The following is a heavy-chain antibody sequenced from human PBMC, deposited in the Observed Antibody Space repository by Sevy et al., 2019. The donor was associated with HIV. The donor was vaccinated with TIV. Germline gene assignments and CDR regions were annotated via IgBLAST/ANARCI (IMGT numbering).Heavy chain of an antibody. Sequence: GGSLRLSCAASGFTLSSYGMRWVRQAPGKGLEWVAVISYDGSNKYYADSVKGRFTISRDNSKNTLYLQMNSLRAEDTAVYYCAKDSAAAATAYYYYYGMDVWGQGTTVTVSS. J-gene: IGHJ6*02. CDR1: GFTLSSYG. V-gene: IGHV3-30*18. CDR3: AKDSAAAATAYYYYYGMDV. D-gene: IGHD6-13*01. CDR2: ISYDGSNK.